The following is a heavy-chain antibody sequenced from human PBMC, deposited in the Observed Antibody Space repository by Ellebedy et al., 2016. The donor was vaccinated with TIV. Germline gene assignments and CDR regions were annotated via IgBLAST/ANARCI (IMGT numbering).Heavy chain of an antibody. CDR3: ARDVGGWLQLLGGAFDI. D-gene: IGHD5-24*01. CDR1: GYTFTSYF. CDR2: INPSVGST. J-gene: IGHJ3*02. Sequence: AASVKVSCKASGYTFTSYFMHWVRQAPGQGLEWMGIINPSVGSTTYAQKLQGRVTMTRDTSTSTVYMELSSLRSEDTAVYYCARDVGGWLQLLGGAFDIWGQGTMVTVSS. V-gene: IGHV1-46*04.